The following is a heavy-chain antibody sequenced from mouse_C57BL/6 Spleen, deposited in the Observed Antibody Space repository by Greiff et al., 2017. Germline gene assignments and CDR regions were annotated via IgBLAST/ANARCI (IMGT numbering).Heavy chain of an antibody. J-gene: IGHJ4*01. Sequence: EVKLMESGPELVKPGASVKISCKASGYSFTDYNMNWVKQSNGKSLEWIGVINPNYGTTSYNQKFKGKATLTVYQSSSTAYMQLNSLTSDDSAVYYCARERVYYYGSSYDAMDYWGQGTSVTVSS. CDR3: ARERVYYYGSSYDAMDY. D-gene: IGHD1-1*01. CDR1: GYSFTDYN. V-gene: IGHV1-39*01. CDR2: INPNYGTT.